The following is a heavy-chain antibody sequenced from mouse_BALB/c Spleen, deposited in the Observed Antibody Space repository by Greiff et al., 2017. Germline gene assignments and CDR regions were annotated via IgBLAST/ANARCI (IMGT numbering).Heavy chain of an antibody. D-gene: IGHD2-1*01. CDR1: GFNIKDTY. Sequence: VQLQQSGAELVKPGASVKLSCTASGFNIKDTYMHWVKQRPEQGLEWIGRIDPANGNTKYDPKFQGKATITADTSSNTAYLQLSSLTSEDTAVYYCARGDYGNPFAYWGQGTLVTVSA. J-gene: IGHJ3*01. CDR2: IDPANGNT. CDR3: ARGDYGNPFAY. V-gene: IGHV14-3*02.